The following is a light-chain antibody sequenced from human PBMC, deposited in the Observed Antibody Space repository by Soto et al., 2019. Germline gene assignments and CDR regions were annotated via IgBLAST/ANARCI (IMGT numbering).Light chain of an antibody. CDR3: HQRSNWPPLT. V-gene: IGKV3-11*01. CDR2: DAS. Sequence: EIVLTQSPATLSLSPGERATLSCRASQSVGGYLDWYQQKPGQAPRLLIYDASNRASGIPARFSGSGSGTDCTLTISSLEPEDLAVYYGHQRSNWPPLTFGGGTKVEIK. J-gene: IGKJ4*01. CDR1: QSVGGY.